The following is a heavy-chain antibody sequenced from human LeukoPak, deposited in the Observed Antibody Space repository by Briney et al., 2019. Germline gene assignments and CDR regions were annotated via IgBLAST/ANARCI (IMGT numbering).Heavy chain of an antibody. Sequence: SDTLSLTCNVSGGYISTYYWSWIRQPPGKGLEWIGYIYYSGTTTYNPSLRSRVTISVDTSKNLFSLKLSSVTAADTAVYYCARGGRWEHFDYWGQGTLVTVSS. V-gene: IGHV4-59*07. CDR2: IYYSGTT. D-gene: IGHD1-1*01. CDR1: GGYISTYY. J-gene: IGHJ4*02. CDR3: ARGGRWEHFDY.